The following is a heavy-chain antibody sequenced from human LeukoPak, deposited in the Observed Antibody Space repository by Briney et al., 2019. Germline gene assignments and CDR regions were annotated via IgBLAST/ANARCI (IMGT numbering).Heavy chain of an antibody. CDR1: GYSISSGYY. CDR2: IYHSGST. V-gene: IGHV4-38-2*02. J-gene: IGHJ6*03. CDR3: ARVNYYMDV. Sequence: PSETLSLTCTVSGYSISSGYYWGRIRQPPGKGLEWIGSIYHSGSTYYNPSLKSRVTISVDTSKNQFSLKLSSVTAADTAVYYCARVNYYMDVWGKGTTVTVSS.